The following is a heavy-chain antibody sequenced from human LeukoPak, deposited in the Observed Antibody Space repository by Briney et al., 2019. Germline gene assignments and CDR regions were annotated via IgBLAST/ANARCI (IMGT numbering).Heavy chain of an antibody. D-gene: IGHD3-10*02. CDR1: GFTLSSYA. CDR2: ISFDASNK. J-gene: IGHJ6*04. CDR3: AELGITMIGGV. V-gene: IGHV3-30*04. Sequence: GGSLRLSCAASGFTLSSYALHWVRQAPGKGLEWVAVISFDASNKYYVDSVKGRFTISRDNSKNTLYLQMNSLRAEDTAVYYCAELGITMIGGVWGKGTTVTISS.